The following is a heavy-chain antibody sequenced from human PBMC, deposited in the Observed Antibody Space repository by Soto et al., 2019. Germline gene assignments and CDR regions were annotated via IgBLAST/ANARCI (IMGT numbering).Heavy chain of an antibody. V-gene: IGHV1-3*01. Sequence: GASVKVSCKASGYTFTSYAMHWVRQAPGQRLEWMGWINAGNGNTKYSQKFQGRVTITRDTSASTAYMELSSLRSEDTAVYYCASSSDCSSTSCYGKLIDYWGQGTLVTVSS. CDR1: GYTFTSYA. CDR2: INAGNGNT. CDR3: ASSSDCSSTSCYGKLIDY. J-gene: IGHJ4*02. D-gene: IGHD2-2*01.